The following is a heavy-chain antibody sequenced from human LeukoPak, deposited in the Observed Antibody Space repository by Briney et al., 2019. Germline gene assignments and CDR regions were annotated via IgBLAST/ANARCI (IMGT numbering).Heavy chain of an antibody. Sequence: RASETLSLTCTVSGGSISSYYWSWIRQPPGKGLEWIGYIYYSGSTNYNPSLKSRVTISVDTSKNQFSLKLSFVTAADTAVYYCARVCGYSSYGYYYYGMDVWGQGTTVTVSS. CDR3: ARVCGYSSYGYYYYGMDV. D-gene: IGHD5-18*01. J-gene: IGHJ6*02. CDR2: IYYSGST. CDR1: GGSISSYY. V-gene: IGHV4-59*01.